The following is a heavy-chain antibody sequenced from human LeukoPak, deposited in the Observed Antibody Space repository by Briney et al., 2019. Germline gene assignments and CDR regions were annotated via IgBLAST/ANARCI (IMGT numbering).Heavy chain of an antibody. Sequence: SETLSLTCTVSGGSISSYYWSWIRQPPGKGLEWIGYIYYSGSTNYNPSLKSRVTISVDTSKNQFSLKLSSVTAPDTAVYYCARGDYGDFFDYWGQGTLVTVSS. CDR1: GGSISSYY. J-gene: IGHJ4*02. CDR2: IYYSGST. D-gene: IGHD4-17*01. CDR3: ARGDYGDFFDY. V-gene: IGHV4-59*01.